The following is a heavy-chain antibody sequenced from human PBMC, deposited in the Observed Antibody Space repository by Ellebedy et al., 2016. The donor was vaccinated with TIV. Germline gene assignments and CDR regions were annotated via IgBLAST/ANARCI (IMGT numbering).Heavy chain of an antibody. CDR1: GYTFTSYG. CDR2: ISTYNDNT. CDR3: ARAPPAGVAYFDH. D-gene: IGHD3-3*01. V-gene: IGHV1-18*04. J-gene: IGHJ4*02. Sequence: AASVNVSCKTSGYTFTSYGINWVRQAPGQGLEWMAWISTYNDNTNYAQKLQGSVTMITDTSTSTAYMELRSLKADDTAVYYCARAPPAGVAYFDHWGQGTLVTVSS.